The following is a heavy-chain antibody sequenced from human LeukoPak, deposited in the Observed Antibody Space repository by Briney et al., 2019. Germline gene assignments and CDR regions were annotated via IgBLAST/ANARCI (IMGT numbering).Heavy chain of an antibody. Sequence: PGGSLRLSCAASGFTFNDYGMSWVRQAPGKGLEWVSFIYSDNTHYSDSVKGRFTQMNSLRAEDTAVYYCARRAGAYSHPYDYWGQGTLVTVSS. D-gene: IGHD4/OR15-4a*01. CDR1: GFTFNDYG. J-gene: IGHJ4*02. CDR2: IYSDNT. V-gene: IGHV3-53*01. CDR3: ARRAGAYSHPYDY.